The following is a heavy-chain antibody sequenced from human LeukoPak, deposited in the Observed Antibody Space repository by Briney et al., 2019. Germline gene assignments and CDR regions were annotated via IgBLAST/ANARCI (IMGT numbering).Heavy chain of an antibody. CDR3: ARYVPAAIGAFDY. D-gene: IGHD2-2*02. CDR1: GFTFSSYS. Sequence: GGSLRLSCAASGFTFSSYSMNWVRQAPGKGLEWVSSISSSSSYIYYADSVKGRFTISRDNAKNSLYLQMNSLRAEGTAVYYCARYVPAAIGAFDYWGQGTLVTVSS. J-gene: IGHJ4*02. V-gene: IGHV3-21*01. CDR2: ISSSSSYI.